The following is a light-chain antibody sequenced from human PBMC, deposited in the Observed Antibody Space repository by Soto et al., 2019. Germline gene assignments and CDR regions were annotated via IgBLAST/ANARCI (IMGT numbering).Light chain of an antibody. CDR3: CSYAGSATWV. CDR1: NSDVGNYNL. J-gene: IGLJ3*02. V-gene: IGLV2-23*02. Sequence: QSALTQPASVSGSPGQSITISCTGTNSDVGNYNLVSWYQQHPGKAPKLMMYEVTKRPSGVSNRFSGSKSGNTASLTISGGQTEDEADYSCCSYAGSATWVFGGGTELTVL. CDR2: EVT.